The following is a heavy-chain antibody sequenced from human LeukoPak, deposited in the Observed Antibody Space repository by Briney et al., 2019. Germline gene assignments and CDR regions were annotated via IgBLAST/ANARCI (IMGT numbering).Heavy chain of an antibody. Sequence: ASVKVSCKASGHTFTGYYMHWVRQAPGQGLEWMGWINPNSGGTNYAQKFQGRVTMTRDTSISTAYMELSRLRSDDTAVYYCARDSPGIAAAGKPTYYYYYRMDVWGQGTTVTVSS. J-gene: IGHJ6*02. V-gene: IGHV1-2*02. CDR3: ARDSPGIAAAGKPTYYYYYRMDV. CDR1: GHTFTGYY. CDR2: INPNSGGT. D-gene: IGHD6-13*01.